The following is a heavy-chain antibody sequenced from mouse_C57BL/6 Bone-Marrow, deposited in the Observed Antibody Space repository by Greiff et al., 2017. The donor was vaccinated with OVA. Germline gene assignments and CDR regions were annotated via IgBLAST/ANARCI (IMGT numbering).Heavy chain of an antibody. Sequence: VQRVESGPGLVAPSQSLSITCTASGFSLTSYGVDWVRQPPGKGLEWLGVIWGGGSTNYNSALMSRLSISKDNSESQVYLKMNSLQTDDTAVYYCAKHEDSSYEDFDYWGQGTTLTVSS. CDR2: IWGGGST. D-gene: IGHD1-1*01. V-gene: IGHV2-9*01. J-gene: IGHJ2*01. CDR3: AKHEDSSYEDFDY. CDR1: GFSLTSYG.